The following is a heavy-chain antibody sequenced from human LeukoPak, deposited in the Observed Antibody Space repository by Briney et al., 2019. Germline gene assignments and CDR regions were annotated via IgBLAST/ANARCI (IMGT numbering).Heavy chain of an antibody. V-gene: IGHV1-18*01. Sequence: ASVKVSCKASGYTFTSYGISWVRQAPGQGLEWMGWISAYNGNTNYAQKLQGRVTMTTDTSTSTAYMELRSLRSDDTAVYYCARDLKPSRARWENLGFDPWGQGTLVTVSS. CDR1: GYTFTSYG. CDR3: ARDLKPSRARWENLGFDP. CDR2: ISAYNGNT. J-gene: IGHJ5*02. D-gene: IGHD1-14*01.